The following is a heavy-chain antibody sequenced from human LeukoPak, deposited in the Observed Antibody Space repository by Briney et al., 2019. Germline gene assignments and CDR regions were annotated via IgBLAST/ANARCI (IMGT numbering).Heavy chain of an antibody. V-gene: IGHV1-69*13. Sequence: GASVKVSCKASGGTFSSYAISWVRQAPGQGLEWMGGIIPIFGTANYAQKFQGRVTITADESTSTAYMELSSLRSEDTAVYYCARDLSGSFGGDAFDIWGQGTMVTVSS. CDR3: ARDLSGSFGGDAFDI. D-gene: IGHD3-3*01. CDR1: GGTFSSYA. CDR2: IIPIFGTA. J-gene: IGHJ3*02.